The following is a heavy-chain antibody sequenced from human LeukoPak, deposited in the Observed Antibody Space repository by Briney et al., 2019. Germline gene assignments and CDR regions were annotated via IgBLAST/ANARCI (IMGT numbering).Heavy chain of an antibody. J-gene: IGHJ6*03. CDR1: GGSISSYY. CDR3: ARLAVSPGFYYYYYYYMDV. CDR2: SYTSGST. Sequence: PSETLSLTCTVSGGSISSYYWSWIRQPPGKGLEWIGYSYTSGSTNYNPSLKSRVTISVDTSKNQFSLKLSSVTAADTAVYYCARLAVSPGFYYYYYYYMDVWGKGTTVTVSS. D-gene: IGHD3-10*01. V-gene: IGHV4-4*09.